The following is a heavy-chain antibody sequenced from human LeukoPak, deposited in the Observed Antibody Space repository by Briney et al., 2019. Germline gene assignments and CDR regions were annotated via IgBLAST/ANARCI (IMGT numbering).Heavy chain of an antibody. CDR2: IILIFGTA. J-gene: IGHJ4*02. Sequence: GASVKVSCKASGGTFSSYAISWVRQAPGQGLEWMGGIILIFGTANYAQKFQGRVTITADESTSAAYMELSSLRSEDTAVYYCASQDVDTAMAHDYWGQGTLVTVSS. D-gene: IGHD5-18*01. CDR3: ASQDVDTAMAHDY. CDR1: GGTFSSYA. V-gene: IGHV1-69*13.